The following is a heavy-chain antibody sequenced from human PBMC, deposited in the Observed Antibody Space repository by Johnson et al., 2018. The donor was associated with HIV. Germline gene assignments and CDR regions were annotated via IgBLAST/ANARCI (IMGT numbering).Heavy chain of an antibody. CDR3: TTLAESSSSMYAFDI. CDR2: IKSKTDGGTT. J-gene: IGHJ3*02. V-gene: IGHV3-15*01. CDR1: GFTFSHAW. D-gene: IGHD6-6*01. Sequence: VQLVESGGGLVKPGGSLRLSCAASGFTFSHAWMTWVRQATGKGLEWVGRIKSKTDGGTTDYAAPVKGRFTISRDDSKNTLYLQMNSLKTEDTAVYYCTTLAESSSSMYAFDIWGQGTMLTVSS.